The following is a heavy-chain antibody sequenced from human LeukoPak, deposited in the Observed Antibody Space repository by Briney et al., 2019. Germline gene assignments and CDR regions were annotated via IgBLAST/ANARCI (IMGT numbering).Heavy chain of an antibody. Sequence: GGSLRLSCAASGFTFTTYWMSWVRQAPGKGLEWLSYISASGGNIFYADSVRGRFTISRDNAKNSVYLQLNSLRVEDTAVYYCASRKSGWPNDAFDVWGQGTLVTVTS. V-gene: IGHV3-48*01. J-gene: IGHJ3*01. CDR3: ASRKSGWPNDAFDV. CDR1: GFTFTTYW. CDR2: ISASGGNI. D-gene: IGHD6-19*01.